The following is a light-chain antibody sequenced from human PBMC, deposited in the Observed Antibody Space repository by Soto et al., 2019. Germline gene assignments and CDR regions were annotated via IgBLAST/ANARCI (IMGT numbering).Light chain of an antibody. CDR3: QQYNDWPRLT. CDR1: QSVSKN. CDR2: GAS. J-gene: IGKJ4*01. V-gene: IGKV3D-15*01. Sequence: EIVMTQSPATLSVSPGERATLSCRASQSVSKNLAWYQQRPGQAPRLLIFGASSRASGIPARFSGSGSGTQFTLTISSLQSEDFALSYCQQYNDWPRLTLGGGTKVQIK.